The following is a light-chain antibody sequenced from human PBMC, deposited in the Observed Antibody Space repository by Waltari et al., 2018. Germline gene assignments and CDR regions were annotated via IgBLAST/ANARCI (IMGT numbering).Light chain of an antibody. CDR2: VNSDGSH. CDR1: SGHTTYA. V-gene: IGLV4-69*01. CDR3: QAWGAGVGV. Sequence: QLVLAQSTSASASLGASVKLSCTVTSGHTTYAIAWHQQQPGKGPRYLMRVNSDGSHIKGDGIPDRFSGSRSGADRYLIISSLQSEDEADYYGQAWGAGVGVFGGGTKLSVL. J-gene: IGLJ3*02.